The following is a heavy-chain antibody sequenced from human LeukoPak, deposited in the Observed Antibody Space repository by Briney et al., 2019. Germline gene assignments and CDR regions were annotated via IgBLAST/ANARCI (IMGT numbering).Heavy chain of an antibody. V-gene: IGHV3-20*04. J-gene: IGHJ4*02. CDR2: INWNGGST. D-gene: IGHD3-3*01. CDR1: GFTFDDYG. Sequence: PGGSLRLSCAPSGFTFDDYGMSWVRQAPGKGLEWVSGINWNGGSTGYADSVKGRFTISRDNSKNTLYLQMNSLRAEDTAVYYCAKVRSGDTDFDYWGQGTLVTVSS. CDR3: AKVRSGDTDFDY.